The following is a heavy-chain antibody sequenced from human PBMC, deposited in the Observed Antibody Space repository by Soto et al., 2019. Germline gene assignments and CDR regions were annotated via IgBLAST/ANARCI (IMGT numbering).Heavy chain of an antibody. CDR2: IYYSGST. Sequence: SETLSLTCAVYGGSFSGYYWSWIRQPPGKGLEWIGYIYYSGSTNYNPSLKSRVTISVDTSKNQFSLKLSSVTAADTAVYYCARRNYDFWSGYRYNWFDPWGQGTLVTVSS. CDR1: GGSFSGYY. CDR3: ARRNYDFWSGYRYNWFDP. J-gene: IGHJ5*02. D-gene: IGHD3-3*01. V-gene: IGHV4-59*08.